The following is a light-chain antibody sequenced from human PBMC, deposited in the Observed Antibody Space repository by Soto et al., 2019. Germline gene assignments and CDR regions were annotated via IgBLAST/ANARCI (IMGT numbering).Light chain of an antibody. V-gene: IGLV2-14*01. CDR1: SGDVGGYNY. CDR2: DVS. Sequence: QSVLTQPASVYGSPGQSITISCTGTSGDVGGYNYVSWYQQHPGKAPKLMIYDVSNRPSGVSNRFSGSKSGNTASLTISGLQAEDEADYYCSSYTSSSTLFGTGTKVTVL. CDR3: SSYTSSSTL. J-gene: IGLJ1*01.